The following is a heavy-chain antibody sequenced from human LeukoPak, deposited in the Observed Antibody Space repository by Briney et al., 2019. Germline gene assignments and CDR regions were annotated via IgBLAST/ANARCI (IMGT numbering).Heavy chain of an antibody. Sequence: PGGSPRLSCAASGFTFSSYDMHWVRQATGKGLEWVSAIGTAGDTYYPGSVKGRFTISRENAKNSLYLQMNSLRAGDTAVYYCARGPYCSSTSCSRVYFDYWGQGTLVTVSS. CDR3: ARGPYCSSTSCSRVYFDY. CDR2: IGTAGDT. V-gene: IGHV3-13*04. CDR1: GFTFSSYD. D-gene: IGHD2-2*01. J-gene: IGHJ4*02.